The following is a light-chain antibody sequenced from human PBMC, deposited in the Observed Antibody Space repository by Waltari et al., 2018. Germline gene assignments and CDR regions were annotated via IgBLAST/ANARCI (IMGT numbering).Light chain of an antibody. CDR3: CSYAGSYNVI. J-gene: IGLJ2*01. Sequence: QSALTQPRSVPGYTGQSATTSCTGTSRDVGSFIYVSWYRQDPGKSPIVIIYDVNRRPSGVPDRFSGSKSGNTAYLTISGLRGEDEADYHCCSYAGSYNVIFGAGTQLTVL. CDR1: SRDVGSFIY. V-gene: IGLV2-11*01. CDR2: DVN.